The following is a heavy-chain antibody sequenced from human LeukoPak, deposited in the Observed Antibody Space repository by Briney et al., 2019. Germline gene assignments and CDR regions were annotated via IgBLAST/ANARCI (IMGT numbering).Heavy chain of an antibody. CDR3: ASHGDDSSGYYYRPLGY. Sequence: GGSLRLSCAASGFTFSDYYMSWIRQAPGKGLEWVSYISSSSSYTNYAVSVKGRFTISRDNAKNSLYLQMNSLRAEDTAVYYCASHGDDSSGYYYRPLGYWGQGTLVTVSS. J-gene: IGHJ4*02. V-gene: IGHV3-11*03. CDR2: ISSSSSYT. CDR1: GFTFSDYY. D-gene: IGHD3-22*01.